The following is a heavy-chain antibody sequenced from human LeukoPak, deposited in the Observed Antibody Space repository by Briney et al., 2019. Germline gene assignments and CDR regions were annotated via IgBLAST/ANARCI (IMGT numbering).Heavy chain of an antibody. D-gene: IGHD3-10*01. CDR2: IYHSGST. J-gene: IGHJ5*02. CDR1: GYSISSGYY. CDR3: AIDPPYYYGSGSYYNWFDP. Sequence: SETLSLTCNVSGYSISSGYYWGWIRQPPGKGLEWIGSIYHSGSTYYNSSLKSRATISVDTSKNQFFLKLSSVTAADTAVYYCAIDPPYYYGSGSYYNWFDPWGQGTLVTVSS. V-gene: IGHV4-38-2*02.